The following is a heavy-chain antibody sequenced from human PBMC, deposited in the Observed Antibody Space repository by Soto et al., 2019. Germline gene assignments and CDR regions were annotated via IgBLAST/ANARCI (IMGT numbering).Heavy chain of an antibody. V-gene: IGHV4-61*01. D-gene: IGHD3-3*01. Sequence: SETLSLTCTVSGASLTSGTFYWGWVRQPPGKGPELIGYVYHTGDTKYNPSLQSRVTISLDTSKDQFSLKLKSVTAADTAIYHCAREITIWGQGALVTVSS. J-gene: IGHJ4*02. CDR3: AREITI. CDR1: GASLTSGTFY. CDR2: VYHTGDT.